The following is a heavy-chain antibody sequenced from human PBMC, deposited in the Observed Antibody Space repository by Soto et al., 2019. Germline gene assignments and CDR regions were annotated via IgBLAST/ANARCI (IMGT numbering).Heavy chain of an antibody. CDR2: ISGSGSPT. V-gene: IGHV3-23*01. J-gene: IGHJ6*02. CDR3: ARDMSGGTYNYYYGMDV. Sequence: EVQLLESGGGLGQPGGSLRLSCAASGFSFSSNAMTWVRQAPGRGLEWVSAISGSGSPTYYADSVKGRFTISRDNSKNRLYLQMNSLRADDTAVYYCARDMSGGTYNYYYGMDVWGQGTTVTVSS. CDR1: GFSFSSNA. D-gene: IGHD1-26*01.